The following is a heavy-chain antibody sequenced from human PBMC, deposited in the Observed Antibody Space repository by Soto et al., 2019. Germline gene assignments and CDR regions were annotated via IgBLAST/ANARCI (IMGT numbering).Heavy chain of an antibody. CDR1: DFTVSDNY. V-gene: IGHV3-53*01. CDR3: AGGPIISYFDH. Sequence: HPGGSLKLSCAASDFTVSDNYMSWGRQAPGKGLEWVSVIYAGGAAYLADAVRGRFTVSRDDSQNTLSLQMNSLGAEDTAIYFCAGGPIISYFDHWGQGPLVTVSS. CDR2: IYAGGAA. J-gene: IGHJ4*02.